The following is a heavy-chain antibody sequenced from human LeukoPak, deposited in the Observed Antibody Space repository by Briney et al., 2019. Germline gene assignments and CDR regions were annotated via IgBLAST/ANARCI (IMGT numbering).Heavy chain of an antibody. J-gene: IGHJ5*02. CDR1: GYTFTSYG. Sequence: ASVKVSCKASGYTFTSYGISWVRQAPGQGLEWMGWISAYNGNTNYAQKLQGRVTVTTDTSTSTAYMELRSLRSDDTAVYYCARDAYCGGDCFSPFFWFDPWGQGTLVTVSS. V-gene: IGHV1-18*01. D-gene: IGHD2-21*02. CDR2: ISAYNGNT. CDR3: ARDAYCGGDCFSPFFWFDP.